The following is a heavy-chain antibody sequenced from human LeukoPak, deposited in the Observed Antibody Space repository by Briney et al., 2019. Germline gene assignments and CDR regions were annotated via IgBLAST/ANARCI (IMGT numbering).Heavy chain of an antibody. CDR1: GGSISSYY. CDR3: ARVGRGCSSTSCYKARANYYYYGMDV. D-gene: IGHD2-2*02. CDR2: IYYSGST. V-gene: IGHV4-59*01. J-gene: IGHJ6*02. Sequence: SETLSLTCTVSGGSISSYYWSWIRQPPGKGLEWIGYIYYSGSTNYIPSLKSRVTISVDTSKNQFSLKLSSVTAADTAVYYCARVGRGCSSTSCYKARANYYYYGMDVWGQGTTVTVSS.